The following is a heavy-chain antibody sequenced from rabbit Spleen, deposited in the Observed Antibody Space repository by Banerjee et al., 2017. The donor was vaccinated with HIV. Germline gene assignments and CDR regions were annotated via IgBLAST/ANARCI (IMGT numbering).Heavy chain of an antibody. CDR1: GFSFSSTNY. Sequence: QSLEESGGDLVKPGASLTLTCTASGFSFSSTNYMCWVRQAPGKGLEWIACIGTGSSASTNYASWAKGRFTISKTSSTTVTLQMTSLTAADTATYFCARDNVGYAAYGDDNLWGPGTLVTVS. V-gene: IGHV1S40*01. CDR2: IGTGSSAST. CDR3: ARDNVGYAAYGDDNL. J-gene: IGHJ4*01. D-gene: IGHD6-1*01.